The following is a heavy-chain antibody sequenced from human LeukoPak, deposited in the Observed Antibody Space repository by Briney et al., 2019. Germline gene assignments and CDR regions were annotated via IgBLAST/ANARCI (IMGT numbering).Heavy chain of an antibody. D-gene: IGHD3-10*01. CDR1: GGSISNTLYY. CDR2: IYYSRST. Sequence: SETLSLTCTVSGGSISNTLYYWAWIRQPPGKGLESIGSIYYSRSTYYSPSLKSRVTISVDTSKNQFSLKLTSVTAADTAVYYCARRKGFGEGYFHSWGQGTLVTVSS. J-gene: IGHJ4*02. CDR3: ARRKGFGEGYFHS. V-gene: IGHV4-39*01.